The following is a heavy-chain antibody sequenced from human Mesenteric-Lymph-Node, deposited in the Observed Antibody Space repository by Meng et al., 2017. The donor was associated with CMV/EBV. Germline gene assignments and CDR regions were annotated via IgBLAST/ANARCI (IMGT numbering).Heavy chain of an antibody. V-gene: IGHV3-48*03. CDR3: ARDQGYDYGDYVDY. Sequence: GESLKISCAASGFTFSSYEMNWVRQAPGKGLEWVSYISSSGSTIYYADSVKGRFTISRDNAKNSLYLQMNSLRAEDTAVYYCARDQGYDYGDYVDYWGQGTLVTVSS. J-gene: IGHJ4*02. CDR1: GFTFSSYE. CDR2: ISSSGSTI. D-gene: IGHD4-17*01.